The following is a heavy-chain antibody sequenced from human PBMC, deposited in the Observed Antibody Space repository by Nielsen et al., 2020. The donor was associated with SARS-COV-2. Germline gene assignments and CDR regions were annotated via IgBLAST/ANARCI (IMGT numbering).Heavy chain of an antibody. CDR3: ARGRCTSYNCAKLGGYMDV. CDR2: IWYDGSNK. J-gene: IGHJ6*03. V-gene: IGHV3-33*01. D-gene: IGHD1-1*01. CDR1: GFTFSGYG. Sequence: GESLKISCAASGFTFSGYGMHWVRQAPGKGLEWVAVIWYDGSNKYHADSVKGRFTISRDNSKNTLFLQMNNLRAEDTAVYYCARGRCTSYNCAKLGGYMDVWGEGTTVTVSS.